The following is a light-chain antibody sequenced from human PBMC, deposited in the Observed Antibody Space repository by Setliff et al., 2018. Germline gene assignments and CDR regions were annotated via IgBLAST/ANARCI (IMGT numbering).Light chain of an antibody. J-gene: IGLJ3*02. V-gene: IGLV2-14*01. Sequence: QSALTQPASVSGSPGQSVTISCTGTNNDVGAYNYVSWYQQHPGKAPKLMIYEVSNRPSGISSRFSGSKSGNTASLTISGLQAEDEADYYCSSHTTSSTWVFGGGTKVTVL. CDR3: SSHTTSSTWV. CDR1: NNDVGAYNY. CDR2: EVS.